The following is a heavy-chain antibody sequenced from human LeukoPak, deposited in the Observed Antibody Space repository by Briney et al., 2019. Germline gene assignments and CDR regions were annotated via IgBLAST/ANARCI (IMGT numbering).Heavy chain of an antibody. Sequence: SETLSLTCTVSGGSISGYYWNWIRQPAGKGLEWVGRIYSSGSTNYNPSLKSRVTMSVDTSKNQFSLKLSSVTAADTAVYYCARESRVRGVTYFDYWGQGTLVTVSS. CDR2: IYSSGST. CDR3: ARESRVRGVTYFDY. J-gene: IGHJ4*02. CDR1: GGSISGYY. D-gene: IGHD3-10*01. V-gene: IGHV4-4*07.